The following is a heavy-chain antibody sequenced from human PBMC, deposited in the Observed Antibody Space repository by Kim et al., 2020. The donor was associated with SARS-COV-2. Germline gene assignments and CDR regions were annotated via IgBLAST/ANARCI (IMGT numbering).Heavy chain of an antibody. Sequence: YDDSVKRPLTLSRDNSKNTLYLQINSLRAEDPAVYYCARGYSYGYDYFDYWGQGTLVTVSS. CDR3: ARGYSYGYDYFDY. J-gene: IGHJ4*02. V-gene: IGHV3-33*01. D-gene: IGHD5-18*01.